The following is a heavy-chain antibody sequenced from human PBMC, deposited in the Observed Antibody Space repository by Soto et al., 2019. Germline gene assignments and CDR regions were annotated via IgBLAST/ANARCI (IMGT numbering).Heavy chain of an antibody. CDR3: ARESGGATATLDYYYFYMDV. D-gene: IGHD5-12*01. V-gene: IGHV1-2*02. J-gene: IGHJ6*03. Sequence: QVQLVQSGAEVKKPGASVTVSCKASGYSFSDYYLHWVRQAPGQGPEWMGWMNPNSGDTKYAQKFKGRVTMTRATSVRTAFMELNWLKSDDTAVYYCARESGGATATLDYYYFYMDVWGIGTTVTVSS. CDR2: MNPNSGDT. CDR1: GYSFSDYY.